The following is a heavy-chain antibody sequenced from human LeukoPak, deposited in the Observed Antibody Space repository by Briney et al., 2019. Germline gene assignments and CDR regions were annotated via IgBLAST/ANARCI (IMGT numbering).Heavy chain of an antibody. CDR2: IKQDGSEK. CDR1: GFTFSSYW. D-gene: IGHD4-11*01. Sequence: GGSLRLSCAASGFTFSSYWMSWVRQAPGKGLEWVANIKQDGSEKYYVDSVKGRFTISRDNAKNSPYLQMNSLRAEDTAVYYCARDDYSNYVPTYFDYWGQGTLVTVSS. V-gene: IGHV3-7*03. J-gene: IGHJ4*02. CDR3: ARDDYSNYVPTYFDY.